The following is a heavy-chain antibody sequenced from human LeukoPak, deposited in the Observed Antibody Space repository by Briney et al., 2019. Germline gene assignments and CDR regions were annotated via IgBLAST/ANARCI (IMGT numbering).Heavy chain of an antibody. Sequence: PGGSLRFSCAASGFTFDDYGMSWVRQAPGKGLEGVSGINWNGGSTVYADSVKGGFTISRDNAKNSLYLQMNSLRAEDTALYYCARYHVYSSSSGLGYWGQGTLVTVSS. CDR1: GFTFDDYG. CDR3: ARYHVYSSSSGLGY. D-gene: IGHD6-6*01. CDR2: INWNGGST. J-gene: IGHJ4*02. V-gene: IGHV3-20*04.